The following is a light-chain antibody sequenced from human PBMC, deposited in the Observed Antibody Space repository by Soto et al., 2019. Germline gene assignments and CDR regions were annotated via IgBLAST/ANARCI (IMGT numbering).Light chain of an antibody. CDR3: ATWDDSLSGYVV. CDR1: SSNIGSNY. V-gene: IGLV1-47*01. Sequence: VLTQPPSASGTPGQRVTISCSGSSSNIGSNYVFWYQQLPGTAPKVLMYRNNQRPSGVPDRFSGSKSGTSASLAISGLRSEDEADYYCATWDDSLSGYVVFGGGTKVTVL. J-gene: IGLJ2*01. CDR2: RNN.